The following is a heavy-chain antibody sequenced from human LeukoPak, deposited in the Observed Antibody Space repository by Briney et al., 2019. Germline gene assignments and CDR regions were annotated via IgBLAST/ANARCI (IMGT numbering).Heavy chain of an antibody. V-gene: IGHV5-51*01. D-gene: IGHD2-21*01. CDR2: INSGDSHT. CDR1: GYRFTSYW. J-gene: IGHJ3*02. CDR3: ATTKPCSVGECSDAFDI. Sequence: HGESLKISCKGSGYRFTSYWIGWVRQMPGKGLEWMGIINSGDSHTKYSPALQGHVTISADKSISTAYLHWSTLKASDTAMYYCATTKPCSVGECSDAFDIWGQGTMVTVSS.